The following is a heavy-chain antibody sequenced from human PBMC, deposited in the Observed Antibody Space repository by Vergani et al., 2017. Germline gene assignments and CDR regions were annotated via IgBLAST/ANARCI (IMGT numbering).Heavy chain of an antibody. CDR3: ARGRGYDYVWGSYRYFDY. V-gene: IGHV4-34*01. CDR2: INHSGST. Sequence: QVQLQQWGAGLLKPSETLSLTCAVYGGSFSGYYWSWIRQPPGKGLEWIGEINHSGSTNYNPSLKSRVTISVDTSKNQFSLKLSSVTAADTAVYYCARGRGYDYVWGSYRYFDYWGQETLVTVSS. J-gene: IGHJ4*02. CDR1: GGSFSGYY. D-gene: IGHD3-16*02.